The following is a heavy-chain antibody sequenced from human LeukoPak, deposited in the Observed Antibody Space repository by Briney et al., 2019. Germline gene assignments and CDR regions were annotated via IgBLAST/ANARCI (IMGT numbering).Heavy chain of an antibody. CDR1: GFTFIYYA. CDR2: ISGSGGST. J-gene: IGHJ4*02. Sequence: GGSLRLSCAASGFTFIYYAMSWVRQAPGKGLEWVSTISGSGGSTYYADSVKGRFTISRDNSKNTLYLQMNSLRAEDTAVYYCARGPWDYYDSSNYRTFDYWGQGTLVTVSS. V-gene: IGHV3-23*01. CDR3: ARGPWDYYDSSNYRTFDY. D-gene: IGHD3-22*01.